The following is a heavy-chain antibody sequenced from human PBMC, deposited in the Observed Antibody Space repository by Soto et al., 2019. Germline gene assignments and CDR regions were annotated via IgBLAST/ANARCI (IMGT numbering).Heavy chain of an antibody. J-gene: IGHJ4*02. CDR2: IIPISGAA. CDR3: ARDMTRNVVPYFDF. CDR1: GGTFSNYV. Sequence: SVNVSCKASGGTFSNYVVNWVRQAPGQGLELMGRIIPISGAANYAQKFQGRVTITAXXXXXXSXMXLXXXXSEXTAVYYCARDMTRNVVPYFDFWGQGTLVAVSS. D-gene: IGHD2-21*01. V-gene: IGHV1-69*06.